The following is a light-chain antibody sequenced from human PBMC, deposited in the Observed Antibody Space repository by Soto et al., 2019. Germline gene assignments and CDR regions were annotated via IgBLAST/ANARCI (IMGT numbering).Light chain of an antibody. J-gene: IGLJ1*01. V-gene: IGLV2-11*01. CDR1: SSDVGRYTY. CDR2: EVT. CDR3: CSYAGTVAYV. Sequence: QSALTQPRSVSGSPGQSVTISCTGTSSDVGRYTYVSWYQQHPGKAPQLIICEVTKRPSGIPNRFSGSKSGHTASLTISGLQAEDEADYFCCSYAGTVAYVFGTATTVTVL.